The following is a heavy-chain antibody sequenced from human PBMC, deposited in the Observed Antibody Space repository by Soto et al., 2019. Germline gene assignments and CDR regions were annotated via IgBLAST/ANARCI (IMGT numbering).Heavy chain of an antibody. V-gene: IGHV3-23*01. Sequence: GGSLRLSCTASEFTFRNYAMIWVRQAPGKGLEWVSAISDTGGSTWYADSVKGRFSISRDNSRNTLYVQMNNLRGDDTAVYFCAKGSSGSRPYYFDYWGQGTLVTVSS. D-gene: IGHD3-22*01. CDR3: AKGSSGSRPYYFDY. CDR1: EFTFRNYA. CDR2: ISDTGGST. J-gene: IGHJ4*02.